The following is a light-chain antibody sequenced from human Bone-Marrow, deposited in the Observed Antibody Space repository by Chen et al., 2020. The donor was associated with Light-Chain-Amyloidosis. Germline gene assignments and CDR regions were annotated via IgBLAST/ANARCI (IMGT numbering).Light chain of an antibody. CDR3: TAWGGSLGVYV. CDR2: RTN. V-gene: IGLV1-47*01. Sequence: QSVLTQPPSASGTPGQRVTISGSGASSNIGINYVYWYQHFPGAAPNLLIHRTNQRPSGVPARASASMSGTAAFLAISGHRSEVAADYYCTAWGGSLGVYVFGTGTKVIVL. J-gene: IGLJ1*01. CDR1: SSNIGINY.